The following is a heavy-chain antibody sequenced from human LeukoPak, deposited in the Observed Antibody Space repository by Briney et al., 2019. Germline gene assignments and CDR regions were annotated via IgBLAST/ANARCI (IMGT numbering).Heavy chain of an antibody. CDR3: ARGGYYGSGNDFRFDP. Sequence: SETLSLTCAVYGGSFSGYYWSWIRQPPGKGLEWMGEINHSGSTNYNPSLKSRVTISVDTSKNQFSLKLSSVTAADTAVYYCARGGYYGSGNDFRFDPWGQGTLVTVSS. CDR2: INHSGST. D-gene: IGHD3-10*01. J-gene: IGHJ5*02. CDR1: GGSFSGYY. V-gene: IGHV4-34*01.